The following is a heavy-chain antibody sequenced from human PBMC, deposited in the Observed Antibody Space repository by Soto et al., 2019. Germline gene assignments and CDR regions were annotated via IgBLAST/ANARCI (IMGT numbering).Heavy chain of an antibody. D-gene: IGHD2-2*01. V-gene: IGHV1-18*04. Sequence: ASVKVSCKASGYTFTSYGISWVRQAPGQGLEWMGWISAYNGNTNYAQKLQGRVTMTTDTSTSTAHMELRSLRSDDTAVYYCARGDCSSTSCYFLAARAWYYSMNLCGQGTTVTVSS. CDR2: ISAYNGNT. J-gene: IGHJ6*02. CDR3: ARGDCSSTSCYFLAARAWYYSMNL. CDR1: GYTFTSYG.